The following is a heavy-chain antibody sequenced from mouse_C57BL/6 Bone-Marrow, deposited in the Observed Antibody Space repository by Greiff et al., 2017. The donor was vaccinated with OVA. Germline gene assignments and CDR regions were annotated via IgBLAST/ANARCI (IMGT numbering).Heavy chain of an antibody. J-gene: IGHJ3*01. V-gene: IGHV1-42*01. CDR3: ARWIYDGYGWFAD. CDR2: INPSTGGT. D-gene: IGHD2-2*01. Sequence: EVQLQQSGPELVKPGASVKISCKASGYSFTGYYMNWVKQSPEKSLEWIGEINPSTGGTTYNQKFKAKATLTVDKSSSTVYMQLKSLTSEDSAVYYCARWIYDGYGWFADWGQGTLVTVSA. CDR1: GYSFTGYY.